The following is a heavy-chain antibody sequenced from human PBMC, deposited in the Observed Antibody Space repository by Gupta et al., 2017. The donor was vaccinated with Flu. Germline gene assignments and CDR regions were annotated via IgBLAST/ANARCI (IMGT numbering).Heavy chain of an antibody. V-gene: IGHV1-18*01. CDR2: INTYYGNT. CDR1: GYTYTTYG. J-gene: IGHJ4*02. Sequence: QVLLVQSGAEVKKPGAPVKVSCKTSGYTYTTYGVTWVRQAPGQGLEHVGWINTYYGNTNESQKFQGRVSMTTDTSTSTAHLEMRRLRSDDTAVYYCARERGEGATIFDYWGQGTRSPSP. CDR3: ARERGEGATIFDY. D-gene: IGHD2-21*01.